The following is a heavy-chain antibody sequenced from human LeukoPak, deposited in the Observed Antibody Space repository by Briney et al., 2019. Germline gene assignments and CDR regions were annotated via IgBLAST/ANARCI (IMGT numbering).Heavy chain of an antibody. V-gene: IGHV4-30-4*01. D-gene: IGHD6-13*01. J-gene: IGHJ4*02. Sequence: PSETLSLTCTVSGGSISGSNYYWSWIRQPPGRGLEWIGYSYYSGSTYFNPSLKSRVAISLDTSKNHFSLRLSSVTAADTAVYYCARHLDPIAAAGVHYWGQGTLVTVSS. CDR2: SYYSGST. CDR3: ARHLDPIAAAGVHY. CDR1: GGSISGSNYY.